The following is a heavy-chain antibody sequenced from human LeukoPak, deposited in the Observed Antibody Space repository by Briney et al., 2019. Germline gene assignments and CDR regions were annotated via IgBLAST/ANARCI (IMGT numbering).Heavy chain of an antibody. Sequence: SETLSLTCTVSGYSISSGYYWGWIRQPPGKGLEWIGSIYYSGSTYYNPSLKSRVTISVDTSKNQFSLKLSSVTAADTAVYYCARHEGSYGGRLRYWGQGTLVTVSS. V-gene: IGHV4-38-2*02. CDR3: ARHEGSYGGRLRY. CDR2: IYYSGST. J-gene: IGHJ4*02. D-gene: IGHD1-26*01. CDR1: GYSISSGYY.